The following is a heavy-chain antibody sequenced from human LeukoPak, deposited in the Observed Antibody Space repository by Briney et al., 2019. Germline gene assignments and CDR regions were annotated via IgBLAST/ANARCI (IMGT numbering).Heavy chain of an antibody. CDR2: IYPGDSDT. D-gene: IGHD6-19*01. CDR1: GYSFTSYW. Sequence: GEALHIPCHGYGYSFTSYWIGWVRQLPGQGLEWMGIIYPGDSDTRYSPSFQGQVTSSADKSISTAYLQWSSLKASDTAMYYCAREKWLVRDYWGQGTLVTVSS. J-gene: IGHJ4*02. CDR3: AREKWLVRDY. V-gene: IGHV5-51*01.